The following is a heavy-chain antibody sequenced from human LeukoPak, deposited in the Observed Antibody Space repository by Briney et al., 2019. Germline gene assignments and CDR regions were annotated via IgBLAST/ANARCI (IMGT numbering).Heavy chain of an antibody. D-gene: IGHD2-2*01. V-gene: IGHV3-23*01. CDR3: AKDAVVPAATFFDY. Sequence: GGSLRLSCTASGFTFGDYAMSWVRQAPGKGLEWVSAISGSGGSTYYADSVKGRFTISRDNSKNTLYLQMNSLRAEDTAVYYCAKDAVVPAATFFDYWGQGTLVTVSS. CDR1: GFTFGDYA. J-gene: IGHJ4*02. CDR2: ISGSGGST.